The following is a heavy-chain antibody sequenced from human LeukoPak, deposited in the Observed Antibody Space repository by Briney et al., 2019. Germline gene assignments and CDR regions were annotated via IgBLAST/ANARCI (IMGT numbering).Heavy chain of an antibody. Sequence: AETLSLTCTVSGGSISSYYWSWIRQPPGKGLEWIGYMHSSGSTNHNPSLKNRVTISVNQSKNQFSLKLSSVTAADPAVYYCARNIAYCGAECYTFDYWGQGTLVTVSS. D-gene: IGHD2-21*01. CDR3: ARNIAYCGAECYTFDY. CDR2: MHSSGST. V-gene: IGHV4-59*08. J-gene: IGHJ4*02. CDR1: GGSISSYY.